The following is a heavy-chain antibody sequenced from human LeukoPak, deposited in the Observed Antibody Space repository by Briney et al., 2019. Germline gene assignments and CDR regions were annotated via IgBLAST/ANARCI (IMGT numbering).Heavy chain of an antibody. CDR2: ISGSGGST. J-gene: IGHJ5*02. CDR1: GFTFSSYA. D-gene: IGHD3-3*01. V-gene: IGHV3-23*01. CDR3: GEEYDFWANNWFDP. Sequence: GGSLRLSCAASGFTFSSYAMSWVRQAPGKGLEWVSSISGSGGSTYYADSVKGRFTISRGNSKNTLYLQMNSLRGEDTAVYYCGEEYDFWANNWFDPWGQGTLVTVSS.